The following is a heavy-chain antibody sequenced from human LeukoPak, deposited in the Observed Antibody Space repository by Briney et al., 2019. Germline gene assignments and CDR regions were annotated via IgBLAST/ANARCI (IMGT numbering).Heavy chain of an antibody. J-gene: IGHJ4*02. Sequence: SETLCLTCAVYGGSFSGYYWSWIRQPPGKGLEWIGEINHSGSTNYNPSLKSRVTISVDTSKNQFSLKLSSVTAADTAVYYCASWSVLYDYVWGSYRYEELDYWGQGTLVTVSS. D-gene: IGHD3-16*02. V-gene: IGHV4-34*01. CDR3: ASWSVLYDYVWGSYRYEELDY. CDR1: GGSFSGYY. CDR2: INHSGST.